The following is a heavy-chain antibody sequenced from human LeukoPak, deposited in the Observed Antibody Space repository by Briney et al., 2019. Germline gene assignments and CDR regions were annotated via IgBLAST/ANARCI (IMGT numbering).Heavy chain of an antibody. J-gene: IGHJ6*02. CDR1: GYTFTSYG. V-gene: IGHV1-18*01. Sequence: ASVTVSFKASGYTFTSYGISWVRQAPGQGLEWMGWISAYNGSTNYAQKLQGRVTMTTDTSTSTAYMELRSLRSDDTAVYYCARGGGVTVLYYGMDVWGQGTTVTVSS. CDR3: ARGGGVTVLYYGMDV. CDR2: ISAYNGST. D-gene: IGHD4-17*01.